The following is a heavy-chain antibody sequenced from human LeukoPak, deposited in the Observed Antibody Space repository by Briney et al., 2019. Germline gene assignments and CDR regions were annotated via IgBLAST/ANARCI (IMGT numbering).Heavy chain of an antibody. CDR2: INADGSSA. D-gene: IGHD3-10*01. CDR1: GFTLSNYW. CDR3: ARDYGRPRDYGMDV. J-gene: IGHJ6*02. V-gene: IGHV3-74*01. Sequence: GGSLRLSCAASGFTLSNYWMHWVRQAPGKGLVWVSRINADGSSAFYADSVKGRFTISRDNAKNTLYLQMNSLRAEDTAMYYCARDYGRPRDYGMDVWGQGTTVTVSS.